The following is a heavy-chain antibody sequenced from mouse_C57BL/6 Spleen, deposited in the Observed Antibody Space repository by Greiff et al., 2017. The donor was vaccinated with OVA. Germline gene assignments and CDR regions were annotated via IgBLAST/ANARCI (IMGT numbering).Heavy chain of an antibody. Sequence: VQLQQSGPELVKPGASVKISCKASGYAFSSSWMNWVKQRPGKGLEWIGRIYPGDGDTNYNGKFKGKATLTADKSSSTAYMQLSSLTSEDSAVYCCARSGYYGSQPYAMDYWGQGTSVTVSS. CDR1: GYAFSSSW. CDR2: IYPGDGDT. V-gene: IGHV1-82*01. J-gene: IGHJ4*01. D-gene: IGHD1-1*01. CDR3: ARSGYYGSQPYAMDY.